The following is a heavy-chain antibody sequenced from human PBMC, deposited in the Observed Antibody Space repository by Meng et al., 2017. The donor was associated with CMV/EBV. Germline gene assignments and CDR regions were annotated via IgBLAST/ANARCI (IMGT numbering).Heavy chain of an antibody. J-gene: IGHJ5*02. D-gene: IGHD6-13*01. CDR3: ARDPHSSSWYGWFDP. CDR2: TYYRSKWYN. Sequence: QLQPASPVLVKPSQTRSRTCANSGDSVSSNSAAWNWIRQSPSRGLEWLGRTYYRSKWYNDYAVSVKSRITINPDTSKNQFSLQLNSVTPEDTAVYYCARDPHSSSWYGWFDPWGQGTLVTVSS. V-gene: IGHV6-1*01. CDR1: GDSVSSNSAA.